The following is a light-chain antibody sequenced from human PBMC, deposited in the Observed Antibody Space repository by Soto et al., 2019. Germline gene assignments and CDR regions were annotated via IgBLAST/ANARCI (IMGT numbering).Light chain of an antibody. V-gene: IGKV1-9*01. CDR2: DAS. CDR3: QQRRSYPST. J-gene: IGKJ1*01. CDR1: QNISNY. Sequence: IVLTQSPSSLSASLGERVTLSCRASQNISNYLAWYQQKPGQAPRLLICDASTMSSGVPARFSGSGSGTDFTLTISGLQPEDFAAYYCQQRRSYPSTFGQGTKVDIK.